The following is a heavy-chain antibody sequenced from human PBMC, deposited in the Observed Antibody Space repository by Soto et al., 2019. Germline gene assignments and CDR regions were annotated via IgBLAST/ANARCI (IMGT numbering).Heavy chain of an antibody. CDR3: AKARHSTGWYGLEADL. CDR1: GFIFSDYA. CDR2: ISYGGDNK. D-gene: IGHD6-13*01. V-gene: IGHV3-30*09. J-gene: IGHJ4*02. Sequence: QVQLVESGGGVVQPGRSLRLSCAASGFIFSDYAMHWVRQAPGKGLEWVAVISYGGDNKYYADSVRGRFAISRDNLKNTLDLQMNSLNPEDTAVYHCAKARHSTGWYGLEADLWGQGTLVTVSS.